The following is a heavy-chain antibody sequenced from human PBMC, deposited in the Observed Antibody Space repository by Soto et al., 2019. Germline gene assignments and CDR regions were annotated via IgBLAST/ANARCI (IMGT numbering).Heavy chain of an antibody. Sequence: GGSLRLSCAASGFTFSSYWMSWVRQAPGKGLEWVANIKQDGSEKYYVDSVKGRFTISRDNAKNSLYLQMNSLRAEDTAVYYCASWHQGGDYARPLRFHYWYFDLWGRGTLVTVSS. J-gene: IGHJ2*01. CDR3: ASWHQGGDYARPLRFHYWYFDL. CDR1: GFTFSSYW. CDR2: IKQDGSEK. V-gene: IGHV3-7*01. D-gene: IGHD4-17*01.